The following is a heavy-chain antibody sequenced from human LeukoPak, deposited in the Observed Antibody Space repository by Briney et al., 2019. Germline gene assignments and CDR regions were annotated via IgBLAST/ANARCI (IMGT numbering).Heavy chain of an antibody. V-gene: IGHV4-61*02. CDR2: ISTSGST. CDR3: ARVGYCSGGSCYSAAFDI. CDR1: GGSINSGTYY. Sequence: PSQTLSLTCTVSGGSINSGTYYWSWIRQPAGKGLEWIGRISTSGSTNYNPSLKSRVTMSVDTSKNQFSLKLSSVTAADTAVYYCARVGYCSGGSCYSAAFDIWGQGTMVTVSS. J-gene: IGHJ3*02. D-gene: IGHD2-15*01.